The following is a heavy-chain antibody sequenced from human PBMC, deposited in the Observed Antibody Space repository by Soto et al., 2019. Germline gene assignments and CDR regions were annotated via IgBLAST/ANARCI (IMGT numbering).Heavy chain of an antibody. D-gene: IGHD2-21*02. CDR1: GFTFSSYG. J-gene: IGHJ4*02. CDR2: IWYDGSNK. V-gene: IGHV3-33*01. CDR3: ARDGRYCGGDCQTKDYFDY. Sequence: QVQLVESGGGVVQPGRSLRLSCAASGFTFSSYGMHWVRQAPGKGLEWVAVIWYDGSNKYYADSVKGRFPISRDNSKNTLYLQMNSLRAEDTAVYYCARDGRYCGGDCQTKDYFDYWGQGTLVTVSS.